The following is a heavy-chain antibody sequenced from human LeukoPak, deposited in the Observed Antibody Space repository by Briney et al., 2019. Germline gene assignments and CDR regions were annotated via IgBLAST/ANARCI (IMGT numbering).Heavy chain of an antibody. D-gene: IGHD4-23*01. J-gene: IGHJ6*03. CDR2: ISYDGNNK. CDR1: GFTFSNYG. CDR3: AKVIWKLSYSYYYMDV. V-gene: IGHV3-30*18. Sequence: PGGSLRLSCAASGFTFSNYGMHWVRQAPGKGLEWVAVISYDGNNKYYADSVKGRFTISRDNFKNTLYLQMNSLRAEDTALYYCAKVIWKLSYSYYYMDVWGKGTTVTVSS.